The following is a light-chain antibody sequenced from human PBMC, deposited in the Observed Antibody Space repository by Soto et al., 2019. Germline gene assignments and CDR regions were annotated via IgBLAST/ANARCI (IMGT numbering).Light chain of an antibody. CDR1: QSISNY. CDR2: AAS. Sequence: DIQMTQSPSSLSASIGNRVTITCRTSQSISNYLNWYQQKPGKAPKVLIYAASSLQSGVPSRFSSSGSGTDFTLTISSLQPEDFATYSCQQSYSTPPTFGQGTKVEIK. V-gene: IGKV1-39*01. J-gene: IGKJ1*01. CDR3: QQSYSTPPT.